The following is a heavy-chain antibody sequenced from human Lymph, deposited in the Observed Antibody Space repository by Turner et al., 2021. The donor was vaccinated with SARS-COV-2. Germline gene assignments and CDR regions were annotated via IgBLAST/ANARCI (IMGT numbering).Heavy chain of an antibody. CDR2: IYIGGTT. CDR1: GFTVSSNY. CDR3: ARDLGPLAFDI. J-gene: IGHJ3*02. Sequence: EVQLGETGGGLIQPGGSLRLSGAASGFTVSSNYMSWVRQAPGKGLEWFSVIYIGGTTYSADSVKGRFTISRDNSKNTLYLQMNSLRAEDTAVYYCARDLGPLAFDIWGQGTMVTVSS. V-gene: IGHV3-53*02.